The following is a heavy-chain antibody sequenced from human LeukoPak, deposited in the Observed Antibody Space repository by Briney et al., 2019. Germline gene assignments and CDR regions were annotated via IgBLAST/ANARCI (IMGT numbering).Heavy chain of an antibody. D-gene: IGHD5-18*01. CDR2: IYCSGST. CDR3: ARGIQLWNNWFDP. V-gene: IGHV4-59*01. Sequence: PSETLSLTCAVYGGSFSGYYWSWIRQPPGKGLEWIGYIYCSGSTSYNPSLKSRVTISVDTSKNQFSLKLSSVTAADTAVYYCARGIQLWNNWFDPWGQGTLVTVSS. CDR1: GGSFSGYY. J-gene: IGHJ5*02.